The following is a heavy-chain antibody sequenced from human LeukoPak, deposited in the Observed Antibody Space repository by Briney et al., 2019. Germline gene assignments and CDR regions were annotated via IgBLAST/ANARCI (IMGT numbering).Heavy chain of an antibody. J-gene: IGHJ5*02. CDR1: GLALRVYW. CDR3: WVAETPNDYESLRLHR. Sequence: PGGSLRLSCAPSGLALRVYWMSWARPAPRKGLEWVASIKQEGSELYYVASVKGRFTISRDNAKNSLNLQMNSLRLETPAGCYCWVAETPNDYESLRLHRWGQGTLVTVSS. V-gene: IGHV3-7*03. D-gene: IGHD3-22*01. CDR2: IKQEGSEL.